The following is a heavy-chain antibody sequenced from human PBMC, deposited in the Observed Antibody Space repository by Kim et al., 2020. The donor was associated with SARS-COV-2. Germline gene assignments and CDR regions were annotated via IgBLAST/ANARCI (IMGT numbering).Heavy chain of an antibody. V-gene: IGHV4-34*01. J-gene: IGHJ5*02. Sequence: SRVTISVDTSKNQFSLKLSSVTAADTAVYYCARGRGYYYGSGSGAYWFDPWGQGTLVTVSS. D-gene: IGHD3-10*01. CDR3: ARGRGYYYGSGSGAYWFDP.